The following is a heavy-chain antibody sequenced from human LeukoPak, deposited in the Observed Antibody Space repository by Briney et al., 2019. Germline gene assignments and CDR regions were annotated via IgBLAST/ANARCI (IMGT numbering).Heavy chain of an antibody. V-gene: IGHV1-18*01. CDR3: ARLELGYYYYYMDV. CDR1: GYTFTSYG. CDR2: ISAYNGNT. J-gene: IGHJ6*03. D-gene: IGHD7-27*01. Sequence: RASVKVSCKASGYTFTSYGISWVRQAPGQGLEWMGWISAYNGNTNYAQKLQGRVTMTTDTSTSTAYMELRSLRSDDTAVYYCARLELGYYYYYMDVWGKGTTVTVSS.